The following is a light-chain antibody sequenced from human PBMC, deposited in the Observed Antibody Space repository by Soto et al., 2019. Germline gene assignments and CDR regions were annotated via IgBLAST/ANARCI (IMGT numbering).Light chain of an antibody. Sequence: DIQMTQSPSSLSASVGDRVTITCRASQTMNNFLNWYQQKPGKAPKLLIYAASSLQSGVPSRFSGSGFGTEFTLTITSLQPEDFASYYCQQTDTKPLTFGQGTRVEIK. V-gene: IGKV1-39*01. CDR1: QTMNNF. J-gene: IGKJ1*01. CDR2: AAS. CDR3: QQTDTKPLT.